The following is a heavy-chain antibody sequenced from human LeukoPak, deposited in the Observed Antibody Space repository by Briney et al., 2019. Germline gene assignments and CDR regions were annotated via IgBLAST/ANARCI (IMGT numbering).Heavy chain of an antibody. CDR1: GFTFSDYY. J-gene: IGHJ6*03. CDR3: AREDIVVEGYYYMDV. D-gene: IGHD2-15*01. CDR2: ISSSGSTI. Sequence: GGSLRLSCAASGFTFSDYYMSWIRQAPGKGLEWVSYISSSGSTIYYADSVKGRFTISRDNAKNSLYLQMNSLRAEDTAVYYCAREDIVVEGYYYMDVWGKGTTVTVSS. V-gene: IGHV3-11*04.